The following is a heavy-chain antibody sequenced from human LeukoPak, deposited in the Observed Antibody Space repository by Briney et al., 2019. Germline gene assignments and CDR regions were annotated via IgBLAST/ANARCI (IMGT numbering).Heavy chain of an antibody. CDR1: GYTFTGYY. CDR3: ARDPSIAVAGDLNSAFDI. D-gene: IGHD6-19*01. CDR2: INPNSGGT. J-gene: IGHJ3*02. Sequence: ASVKVSCKASGYTFTGYYMHWVRQAPGQGLEWMGWINPNSGGTNYAQKFQGRVTMTRDTSISTAYMELSRLRSDDTAVYYCARDPSIAVAGDLNSAFDIWGQGTMVTVSS. V-gene: IGHV1-2*02.